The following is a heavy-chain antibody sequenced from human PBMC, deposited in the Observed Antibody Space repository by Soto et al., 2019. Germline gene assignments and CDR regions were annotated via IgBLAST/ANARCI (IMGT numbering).Heavy chain of an antibody. Sequence: QVQLVQSGAEIKTPGSSVKVSCKVSGDTFHNYAISWVLQAPGEVLEWMGGLNPKLDTPQYAQKFQSRVSITADESEATAYMEVRSLISDDTAVYYCARDTRQITRIRGVIPNYIYPMDVWGQGTTVAVS. D-gene: IGHD3-10*01. CDR1: GDTFHNYA. V-gene: IGHV1-69*01. J-gene: IGHJ6*02. CDR3: ARDTRQITRIRGVIPNYIYPMDV. CDR2: LNPKLDTP.